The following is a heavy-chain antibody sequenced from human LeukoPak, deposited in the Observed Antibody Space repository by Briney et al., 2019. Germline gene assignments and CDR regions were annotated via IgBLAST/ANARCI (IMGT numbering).Heavy chain of an antibody. Sequence: GGSLRLSCAASGFTFDDYAMHWVRQAPGKGLEWVSLISWDGGSTYYADSVKGRFTISRDNSKNSLYLQMNSLRAEDTALYYFAKARDIHLWSTFDFWGQGTLVTVSS. D-gene: IGHD5-18*01. CDR1: GFTFDDYA. J-gene: IGHJ4*02. CDR3: AKARDIHLWSTFDF. CDR2: ISWDGGST. V-gene: IGHV3-43D*03.